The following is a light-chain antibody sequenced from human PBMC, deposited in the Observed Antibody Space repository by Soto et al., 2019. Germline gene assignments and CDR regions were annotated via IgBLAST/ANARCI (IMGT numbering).Light chain of an antibody. CDR2: GIS. CDR1: HTISSSY. CDR3: QQYVTSSPRT. V-gene: IGKV3-20*01. J-gene: IGKJ1*01. Sequence: EIVLTQSPGTLSLSPGERATLSCRASHTISSSYLAWYQQKPGQAPRLLMYGISRRATGIPDRFSGSGSATDFTRTITRLEPDDFAVYYCQQYVTSSPRTFGQGTKVEIK.